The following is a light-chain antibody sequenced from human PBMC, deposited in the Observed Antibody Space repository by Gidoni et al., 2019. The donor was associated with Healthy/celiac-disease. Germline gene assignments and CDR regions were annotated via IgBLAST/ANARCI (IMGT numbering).Light chain of an antibody. Sequence: SSVLPQPPSGAVAPGQTARINCGGNNIGSKSVHWYQQKPGQAPVLVVYDDSDRPSGIPERFSGSNAGNTATLTISRVEAGDEADYYCQVWDSSSDHVVFGGGTKLTVL. CDR2: DDS. V-gene: IGLV3-21*02. CDR3: QVWDSSSDHVV. CDR1: NIGSKS. J-gene: IGLJ2*01.